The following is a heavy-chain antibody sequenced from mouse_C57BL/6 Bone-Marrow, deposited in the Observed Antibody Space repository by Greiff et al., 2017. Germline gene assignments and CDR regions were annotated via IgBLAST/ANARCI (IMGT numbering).Heavy chain of an antibody. J-gene: IGHJ2*01. CDR1: GYSFTGYF. Sequence: VQLQQSGPELVKPGDSVKISCKASGYSFTGYFMNWVMQSHGKSLEWIGRINPYNGDTFYNQKFKGKATLTVAKSSSTAHMELRSLTSADSAVYDCAREEGPLLLRSFFDYWGQGTTLTVSS. CDR2: INPYNGDT. D-gene: IGHD1-1*01. CDR3: AREEGPLLLRSFFDY. V-gene: IGHV1-20*01.